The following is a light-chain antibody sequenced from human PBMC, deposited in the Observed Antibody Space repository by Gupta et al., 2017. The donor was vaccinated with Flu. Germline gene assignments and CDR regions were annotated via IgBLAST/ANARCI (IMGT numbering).Light chain of an antibody. V-gene: IGKV3-15*01. J-gene: IGKJ1*01. Sequence: EIVMTQSPATLSVSPGERATLSCRASQSVSSNLAWYQQKPGQAPRLLIYGASTRATGIPARFSGSGSGTEFTLTISSLQSEDFAVYYCQHENNCLWTFGQGTKVEIK. CDR2: GAS. CDR1: QSVSSN. CDR3: QHENNCLWT.